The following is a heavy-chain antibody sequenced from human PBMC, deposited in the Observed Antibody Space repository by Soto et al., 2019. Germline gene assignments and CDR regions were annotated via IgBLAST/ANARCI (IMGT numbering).Heavy chain of an antibody. CDR3: ARERYSSGLNWFDP. J-gene: IGHJ5*02. CDR2: ISSSSSTI. D-gene: IGHD6-19*01. Sequence: EVQLVESGGGLVQPGGSLRLSCAASGFTFCSYSMNWVRQAPGKGLEWVSYISSSSSTIYYADSVKGRFTISRDNAKNSLYLQMNSLRDEDTAVYYCARERYSSGLNWFDPWGQGTLVTVSS. V-gene: IGHV3-48*02. CDR1: GFTFCSYS.